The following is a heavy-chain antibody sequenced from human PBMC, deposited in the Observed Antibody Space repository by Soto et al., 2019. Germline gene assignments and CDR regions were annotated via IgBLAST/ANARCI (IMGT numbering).Heavy chain of an antibody. CDR3: ARDLDGSGGYYTDY. D-gene: IGHD3-10*01. CDR1: GYMFVTYG. V-gene: IGHV1-18*01. CDR2: ISAYNGNT. Sequence: ASVKGSCKASGYMFVTYGINWVRQAPGQGLEWMGWISAYNGNTKYAQNLQGRVTMTTDASTSTAYMEMRSLRSDDTAVYYCARDLDGSGGYYTDYWGPGTLVTVSS. J-gene: IGHJ4*02.